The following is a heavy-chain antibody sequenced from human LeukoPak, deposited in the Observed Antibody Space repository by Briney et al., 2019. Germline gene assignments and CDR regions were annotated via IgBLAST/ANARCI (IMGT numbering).Heavy chain of an antibody. CDR3: ARQGYSYGYDY. CDR2: IYPGDSDT. Sequence: GESLKISCKGSGYTFTTYWIGWVRQMPGKGLEWMGIIYPGDSDTRYSPSFQGQITISADKSISTAYLQWSSLKASDTAIYYCARQGYSYGYDYWGQGTLVTVSS. CDR1: GYTFTTYW. J-gene: IGHJ4*02. V-gene: IGHV5-51*01. D-gene: IGHD5-18*01.